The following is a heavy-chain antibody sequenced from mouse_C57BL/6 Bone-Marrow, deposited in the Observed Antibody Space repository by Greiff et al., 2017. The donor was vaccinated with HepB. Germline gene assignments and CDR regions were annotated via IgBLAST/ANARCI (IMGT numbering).Heavy chain of an antibody. D-gene: IGHD2-5*01. J-gene: IGHJ4*01. CDR1: GYTFTSYW. V-gene: IGHV1-50*01. Sequence: VKLQQPGAELVKPGASVKLSCKASGYTFTSYWMQWVKQRPGQGLEWIGEIDPSDSYTNYNQKFKGKATLTVDTSSSTAYIQLSSLTSEDSAVYYCARGDSNYSGYAMDYWGQGTSVTVSS. CDR2: IDPSDSYT. CDR3: ARGDSNYSGYAMDY.